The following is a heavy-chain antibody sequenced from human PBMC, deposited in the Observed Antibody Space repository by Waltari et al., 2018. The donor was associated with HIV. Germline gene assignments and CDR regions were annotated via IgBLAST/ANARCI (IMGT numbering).Heavy chain of an antibody. D-gene: IGHD2-21*01. CDR2: IIPIFGTA. Sequence: QVQLVQSGAEVKKPGSSVKVSCKASGGTFSSYAISWVRQAPGQGLEWMGGIIPIFGTANYAQKFQGRVTITADESTSTAYMELSSLRSEDTAVYYCARTARPPFVVVIAMGAFDIWGQGTMVTVSS. CDR1: GGTFSSYA. J-gene: IGHJ3*02. CDR3: ARTARPPFVVVIAMGAFDI. V-gene: IGHV1-69*01.